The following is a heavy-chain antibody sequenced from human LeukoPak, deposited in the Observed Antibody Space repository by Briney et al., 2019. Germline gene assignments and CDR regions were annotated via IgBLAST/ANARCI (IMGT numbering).Heavy chain of an antibody. V-gene: IGHV3-53*01. D-gene: IGHD7-27*01. CDR3: ARERHGDNYFDY. CDR2: IYSGGST. CDR1: GFTVSGNY. Sequence: GGSLRLSCAASGFTVSGNYMSWVRQAPGKGLEWVSVIYSGGSTYYADSVKGRFTISRDNSKNTLYLQMNSLRAEDTAVYYCARERHGDNYFDYWGQGTLVTVSS. J-gene: IGHJ4*02.